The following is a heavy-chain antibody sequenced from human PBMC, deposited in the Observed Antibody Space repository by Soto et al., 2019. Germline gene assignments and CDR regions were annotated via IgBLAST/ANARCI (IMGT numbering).Heavy chain of an antibody. Sequence: SETLSLTCSVSSASISSYNWNWVRQSAGKGPEWVGRLNIAGTINYNPSRTSRITMSMDTSKNQISLHLRSVTAADTAMYYCARDRGEYTSSWFWYFSHWGHGTLVTVSS. J-gene: IGHJ2*01. CDR2: LNIAGTI. CDR3: ARDRGEYTSSWFWYFSH. V-gene: IGHV4-4*07. CDR1: SASISSYN. D-gene: IGHD6-13*01.